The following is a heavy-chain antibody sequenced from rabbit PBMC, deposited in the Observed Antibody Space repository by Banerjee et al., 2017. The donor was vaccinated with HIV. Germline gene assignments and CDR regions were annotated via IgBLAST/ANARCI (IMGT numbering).Heavy chain of an antibody. D-gene: IGHD2-1*01. Sequence: QLKETGGGLVQPGGSLTLSCKASGFDFSSYYMSWVRQAPGKGLEWIGIIYAGKGSTDYASWVNGRFTISLDNAQNTVFLQMTSLTAADTATYFCAREWSNYDDYTPFNLWGPGTLVTVS. CDR1: GFDFSSYY. CDR2: IYAGKGST. J-gene: IGHJ4*01. CDR3: AREWSNYDDYTPFNL. V-gene: IGHV1S7*01.